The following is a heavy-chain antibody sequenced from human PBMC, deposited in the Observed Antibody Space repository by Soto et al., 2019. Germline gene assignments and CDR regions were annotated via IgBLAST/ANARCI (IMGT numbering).Heavy chain of an antibody. CDR1: GGTFSPYT. CDR2: IIPFHGVT. V-gene: IGHV1-69*08. Sequence: QVQLVQSGAEVKKPGSSVKVSCKASGGTFSPYTINWVRQAPGQGLEWMGRIIPFHGVTNYAQKFQARVTITADKSTSTAYMELRGLRFEDTAMYYCTRDWEITVSTWSFGGFWCRGTLGTVSS. D-gene: IGHD3-10*01. CDR3: TRDWEITVSTWSFGGF. J-gene: IGHJ4*02.